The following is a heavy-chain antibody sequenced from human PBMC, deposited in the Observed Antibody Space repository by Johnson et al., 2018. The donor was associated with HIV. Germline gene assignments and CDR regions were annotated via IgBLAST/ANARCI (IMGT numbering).Heavy chain of an antibody. CDR1: GFTFSSYA. J-gene: IGHJ3*02. D-gene: IGHD6-13*01. Sequence: VQLLESGGGVVQPGRSLRLSCAASGFTFSSYAMSWVRQAPGKGLEWVSAISGSGGSTYYADSVKGRFTISRDNSKNTLYLQMNSRRAEDTAVYYCAKAYSSSPGAFDIWGQGTMVTVSS. CDR2: ISGSGGST. V-gene: IGHV3-23*01. CDR3: AKAYSSSPGAFDI.